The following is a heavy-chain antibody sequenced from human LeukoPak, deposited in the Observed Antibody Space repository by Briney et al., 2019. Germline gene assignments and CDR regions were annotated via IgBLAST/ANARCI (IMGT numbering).Heavy chain of an antibody. Sequence: SETLSLTCTVSGGSITSNSHYWGWIRQPPGKGLEWIGYIYYSGSTYYNPSLNSRVTISLDTSKNQFSLRLNSVTAADTALYFCATGWHSPGGYWGQGTLVAVSS. CDR2: IYYSGST. J-gene: IGHJ4*02. D-gene: IGHD2-15*01. CDR1: GGSITSNSHY. V-gene: IGHV4-39*07. CDR3: ATGWHSPGGY.